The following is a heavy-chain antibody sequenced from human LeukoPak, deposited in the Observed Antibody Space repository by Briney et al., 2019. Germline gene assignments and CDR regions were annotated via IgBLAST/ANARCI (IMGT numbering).Heavy chain of an antibody. J-gene: IGHJ4*02. CDR3: ARRKYDFWSGYYDLDY. V-gene: IGHV4-39*02. D-gene: IGHD3-3*01. CDR2: IYYSGST. Sequence: SETLSLTCTVSGGSISSSIYYWGWIRQPPGKGLEWIGSIYYSGSTYYNPSFKSRVTMSVDTSKNHFSLKLSPVTAADTAVYYCARRKYDFWSGYYDLDYWGQGTLVTVSS. CDR1: GGSISSSIYY.